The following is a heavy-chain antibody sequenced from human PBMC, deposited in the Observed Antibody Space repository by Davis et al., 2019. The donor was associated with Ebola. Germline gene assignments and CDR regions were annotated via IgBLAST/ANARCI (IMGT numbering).Heavy chain of an antibody. V-gene: IGHV3-15*07. J-gene: IGHJ4*02. CDR1: GFTFSSHS. CDR2: IKSRTDGGTT. Sequence: GGSLRLSCAASGFTFSSHSMNWVRQAPGKGLEWVGRIKSRTDGGTTDYAAPVKGRFTISRDDSKDTLDLQLNSLKTEDTAVYYCTTDLRDRPPGGYWGRGNLVTVSS. CDR3: TTDLRDRPPGGY.